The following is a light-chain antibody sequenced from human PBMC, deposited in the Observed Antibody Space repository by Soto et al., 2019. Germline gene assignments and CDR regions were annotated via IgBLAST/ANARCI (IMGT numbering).Light chain of an antibody. Sequence: QSVLTQPASVSGSPGQSITISCTGTSSDVGSYNYVSWYQQHPGKAPRLMIYASSNRPSGVSHRFSGSRSGNTASLTISGLQAEDEADYFCSSYTSGSTLYVFGSGTKLTVL. V-gene: IGLV2-14*01. CDR2: ASS. CDR1: SSDVGSYNY. J-gene: IGLJ1*01. CDR3: SSYTSGSTLYV.